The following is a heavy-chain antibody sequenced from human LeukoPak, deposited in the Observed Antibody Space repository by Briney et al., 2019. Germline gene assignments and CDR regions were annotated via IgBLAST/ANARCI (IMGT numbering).Heavy chain of an antibody. CDR3: ARRIGVATTLDY. Sequence: PSETLSLTCAVFGESFSGYFWTWIRQPPGKGLEWIGEIVHSGSANYNPSLKSRVTISVDTSKKQFSLNLRSVTAADTALYFCARRIGVATTLDYWGQGTLVTVSS. D-gene: IGHD6-19*01. V-gene: IGHV4-34*12. CDR2: IVHSGSA. CDR1: GESFSGYF. J-gene: IGHJ4*02.